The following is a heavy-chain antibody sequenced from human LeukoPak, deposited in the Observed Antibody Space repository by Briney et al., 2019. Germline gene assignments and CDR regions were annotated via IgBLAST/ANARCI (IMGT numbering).Heavy chain of an antibody. Sequence: SETLSLTCTVSGGSISTDYWSWIRQPPGKGLEWIGYMYYSVSTNYNPPLKSRVPISIDTSKNQFSLKLSSVTTADMAVYYCARGRTYVDYWGQGTLVTVSS. CDR3: ARGRTYVDY. J-gene: IGHJ4*02. CDR2: MYYSVST. V-gene: IGHV4-59*08. D-gene: IGHD1-26*01. CDR1: GGSISTDY.